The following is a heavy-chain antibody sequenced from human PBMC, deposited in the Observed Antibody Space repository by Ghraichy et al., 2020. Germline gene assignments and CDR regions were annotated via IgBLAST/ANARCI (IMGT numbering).Heavy chain of an antibody. CDR1: GFTFSSYS. Sequence: GESLNISCAASGFTFSSYSMNWVRQAPGKGLEWVSYISSSSSTIYYADSVKGRFTISRDNAKNSLYLQMNSLRDEDTAVYYCARDEGRGDIVLMVYAPFGIDYWGQGTLVTVSS. J-gene: IGHJ4*02. CDR3: ARDEGRGDIVLMVYAPFGIDY. CDR2: ISSSSSTI. V-gene: IGHV3-48*02. D-gene: IGHD2-8*01.